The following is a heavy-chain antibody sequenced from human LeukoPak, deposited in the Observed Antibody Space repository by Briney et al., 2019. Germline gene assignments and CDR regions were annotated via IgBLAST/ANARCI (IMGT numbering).Heavy chain of an antibody. V-gene: IGHV3-74*01. Sequence: GGSLRLSCAASGLIFSSHCMHWVRQAPGKGLVWVSRITNDGSTTTYADSVKGRFTISRDNAKNTLYLQMNSLRVEDTAVYYCARPHTGFDSWGQGTLVTVSS. J-gene: IGHJ4*02. CDR1: GLIFSSHC. CDR3: ARPHTGFDS. CDR2: ITNDGSTT.